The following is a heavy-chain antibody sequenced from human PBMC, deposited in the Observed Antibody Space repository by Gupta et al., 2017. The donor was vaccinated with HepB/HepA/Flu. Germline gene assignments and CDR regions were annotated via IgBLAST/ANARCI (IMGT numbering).Heavy chain of an antibody. J-gene: IGHJ5*02. D-gene: IGHD3-22*01. V-gene: IGHV4-34*01. CDR2: INHSGST. CDR3: ARATYGVITHWFDP. Sequence: QVQLQQWGAGLSKPSETLSLTCAVYGGSFSGYYWRWIRQHPGKGLEWIGEINHSGSTNYNPSLKSQVTISVDTSKNQFSLKLSSVTAADTAVFYCARATYGVITHWFDPWGQGTLVTVSS. CDR1: GGSFSGYY.